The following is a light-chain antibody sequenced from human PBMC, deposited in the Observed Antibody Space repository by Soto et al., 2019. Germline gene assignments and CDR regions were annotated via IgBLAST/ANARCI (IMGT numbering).Light chain of an antibody. CDR2: SAS. CDR1: QSLSGGH. CDR3: QQNGSLPIT. Sequence: EIVLTQSPGTLSLSPGERATLSCRTSQSLSGGHLAWFQQKPGQTPRLLIYSASNRATGIPDRFSGSGSGTDFTLTISRLEPEDFVVYYWQQNGSLPITFGQGTRLEIK. J-gene: IGKJ5*01. V-gene: IGKV3-20*01.